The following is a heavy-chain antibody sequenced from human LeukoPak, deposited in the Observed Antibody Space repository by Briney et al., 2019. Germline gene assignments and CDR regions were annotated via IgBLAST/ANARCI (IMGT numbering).Heavy chain of an antibody. V-gene: IGHV1-18*01. CDR2: ISAYNGNT. Sequence: ASVKVSCKASGYTFTSYGISWVRQAPGQGLEWMGWISAYNGNTNYAQKLQGRVTMTTDTSTSTAYMELRSLRSDDTAVYFCAKRAVVIRALLVIGYHQEAYHYDFWGQGVLVTVSS. CDR1: GYTFTSYG. D-gene: IGHD2/OR15-2a*01. CDR3: AKRAVVIRALLVIGYHQEAYHYDF. J-gene: IGHJ4*02.